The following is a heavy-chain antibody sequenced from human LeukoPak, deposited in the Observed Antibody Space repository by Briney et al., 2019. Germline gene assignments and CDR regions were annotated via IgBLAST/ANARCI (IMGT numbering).Heavy chain of an antibody. V-gene: IGHV3-7*01. CDR1: GFTFSLYW. D-gene: IGHD3-22*01. CDR2: IKQDGSEK. Sequence: GGSLGLSCEASGFTFSLYWMSWVRQAPGKGLEWVANIKQDGSEKYYVDSVKGRFTISRDNAKNSLYLQMNSLRADDTAVYYRARDGDTSGYTDWGQGTLVTVSS. J-gene: IGHJ4*02. CDR3: ARDGDTSGYTD.